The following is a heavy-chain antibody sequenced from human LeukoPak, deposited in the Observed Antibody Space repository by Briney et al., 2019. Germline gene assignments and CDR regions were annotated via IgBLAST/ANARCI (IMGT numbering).Heavy chain of an antibody. CDR2: IKSKTDGGTT. CDR3: TTDAGPNYYDSSGYYWDFDY. CDR1: GFTFSSYW. Sequence: PGGSLRLSCAVSGFTFSSYWMSWVRQAPGKGLEWVGRIKSKTDGGTTDYAAPVKGRFTISRDDSKNTLYLQMNSLKTEDTAVYYCTTDAGPNYYDSSGYYWDFDYWGQGTLVTVSS. V-gene: IGHV3-15*01. J-gene: IGHJ4*02. D-gene: IGHD3-22*01.